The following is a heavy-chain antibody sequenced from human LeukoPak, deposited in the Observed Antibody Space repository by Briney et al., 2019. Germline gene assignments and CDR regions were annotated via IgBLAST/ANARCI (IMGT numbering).Heavy chain of an antibody. CDR3: ARERLRGIGAFDI. V-gene: IGHV4-4*07. J-gene: IGHJ3*02. CDR1: RGSLSSYY. Sequence: PSETLSLTCTDSRGSLSSYYWSSIPHPARKGLEWIWRIYTSGITNYNPSLKSRATISVDTSKNQFSLKLSSVTAADTAVYYCARERLRGIGAFDIWGQGTTVTVSS. CDR2: IYTSGIT. D-gene: IGHD6-25*01.